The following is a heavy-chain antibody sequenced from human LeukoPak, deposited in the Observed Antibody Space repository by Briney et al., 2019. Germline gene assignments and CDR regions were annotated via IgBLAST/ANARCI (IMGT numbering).Heavy chain of an antibody. CDR1: GFTFNSYA. CDR2: ISDGGGST. CDR3: AKDLDGYGGLRGDAFDI. D-gene: IGHD5-24*01. V-gene: IGHV3-23*01. Sequence: AGGSLRLSCAASGFTFNSYALSWVRQAPGKGLEWVSAISDGGGSTYYADSVKGRFTTSRDNSKNTVYLQMNSLRVEDTAVYYCAKDLDGYGGLRGDAFDIWGQGTMVIVSS. J-gene: IGHJ3*02.